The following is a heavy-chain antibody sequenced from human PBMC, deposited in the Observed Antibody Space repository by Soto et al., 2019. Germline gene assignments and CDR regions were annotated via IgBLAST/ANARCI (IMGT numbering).Heavy chain of an antibody. V-gene: IGHV4-39*01. CDR2: ISYSDIT. Sequence: QLQLQESGPGLVKPSETLSLSCTVSGGSITSGAFYWGWIRQSPGMGLEWIATISYSDITYSNPSFKTRVTFSLDTSQSKYSLRSTLVPAADSAVYFCERRVYRDDWFRPIHDAFDVRGQGPLVSVSS. CDR3: ERRVYRDDWFRPIHDAFDV. CDR1: GGSITSGAFY. D-gene: IGHD3-9*01. J-gene: IGHJ3*01.